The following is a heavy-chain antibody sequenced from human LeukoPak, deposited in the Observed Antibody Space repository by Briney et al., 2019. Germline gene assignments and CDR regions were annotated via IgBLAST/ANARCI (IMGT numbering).Heavy chain of an antibody. D-gene: IGHD4-17*01. CDR3: AKSSMGDYATDH. CDR2: FSGSGDFT. V-gene: IGHV3-23*01. J-gene: IGHJ4*02. Sequence: GGSLRLSSAASGFTFSNYAMIWVRQAPGKGLEWVSAFSGSGDFTYYADSVKGRFTISRDNSKNTLDLQMHSLRAEDTAVYYCAKSSMGDYATDHWGQGTLVTVSS. CDR1: GFTFSNYA.